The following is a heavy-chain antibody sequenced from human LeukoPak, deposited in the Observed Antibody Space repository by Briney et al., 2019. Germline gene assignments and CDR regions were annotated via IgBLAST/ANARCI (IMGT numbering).Heavy chain of an antibody. D-gene: IGHD1-1*01. CDR3: ARHGLEPTSFYYYMDV. V-gene: IGHV4-61*01. CDR1: GGSISSGSYY. CDR2: IYYSGST. J-gene: IGHJ6*03. Sequence: SETLSLTCTVSGGSISSGSYYWSWVRQPPGKGLEWIGYIYYSGSTNYNPSLKSRVTISIDTSKNQFSLKVSSVTAADTAVYYCARHGLEPTSFYYYMDVWGKGTMVTVSS.